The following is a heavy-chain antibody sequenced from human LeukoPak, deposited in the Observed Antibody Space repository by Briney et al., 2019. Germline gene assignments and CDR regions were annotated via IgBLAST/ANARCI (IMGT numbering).Heavy chain of an antibody. Sequence: HGESLKISCKGSGHSFTNYCISWVRQMPGKGLECMGRLDPSDSYTNYSPSFLGHVTISPDKSISTACLQWSSLKASDTAMYYCARRPKRSSWYYFDFWGQGTLVTVSS. D-gene: IGHD6-13*01. CDR1: GHSFTNYC. J-gene: IGHJ4*02. V-gene: IGHV5-10-1*01. CDR3: ARRPKRSSWYYFDF. CDR2: LDPSDSYT.